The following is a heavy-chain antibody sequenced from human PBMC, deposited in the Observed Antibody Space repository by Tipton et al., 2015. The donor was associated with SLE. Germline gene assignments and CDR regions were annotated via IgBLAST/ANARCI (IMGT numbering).Heavy chain of an antibody. CDR2: IYYSGST. D-gene: IGHD3-3*01. J-gene: IGHJ3*02. CDR3: AREEENDFWSGGDAFDI. V-gene: IGHV4-31*03. CDR1: GGSISSGGYH. Sequence: TLSLTCTVSGGSISSGGYHWSWIRQHPGKGLEWIGYIYYSGSTYYNPSLKSRVTISVDTSKNQFSLTLSSGTAADTAVYYCAREEENDFWSGGDAFDIWGQGTMVTVSS.